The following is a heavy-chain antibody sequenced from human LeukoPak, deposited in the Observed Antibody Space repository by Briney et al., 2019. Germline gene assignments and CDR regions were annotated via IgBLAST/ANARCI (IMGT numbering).Heavy chain of an antibody. J-gene: IGHJ4*02. CDR3: AKISPPRNIPAAAPDY. Sequence: GGSLRLSCAGSGFTFSSYAMSWVRQALGKGLEWVSAISGSGGSTYYADSVKGRFTISRDNSKSTLHLQMNSLRAEDTAVFYCAKISPPRNIPAAAPDYWGQGTLVTVSS. V-gene: IGHV3-23*01. CDR2: ISGSGGST. D-gene: IGHD6-13*01. CDR1: GFTFSSYA.